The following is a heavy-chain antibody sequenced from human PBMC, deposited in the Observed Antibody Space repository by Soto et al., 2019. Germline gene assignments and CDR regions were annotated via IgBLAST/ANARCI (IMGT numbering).Heavy chain of an antibody. CDR2: ISGYNGNT. J-gene: IGHJ6*02. CDR1: GYTFTNYG. CDR3: AREGQAPYYDYGMDV. Sequence: QVQVVQSGDEVKKPGASVKVSCKASGYTFTNYGFSWVRQAPGQGLEWMGWISGYNGNTKYAEKFQGRVTMTTDTSTSTAHMGLRSLRSDDTAVYYCAREGQAPYYDYGMDVWGQGAAVTVSS. V-gene: IGHV1-18*01.